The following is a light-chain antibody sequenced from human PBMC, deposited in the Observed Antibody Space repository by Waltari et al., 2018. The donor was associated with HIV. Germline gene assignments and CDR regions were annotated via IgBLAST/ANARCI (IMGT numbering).Light chain of an antibody. CDR1: KNGSES. CDR2: HDR. Sequence: SYVLTQPPPVSVAPGQTARSTCEGNKNGSESVNWYQQRPGQAPVVVIYHDRDRPSGIPERFSGSNSGNTATLTITSVEAGDEADYYCQLFQCCNNWVFGGGTKLTVL. CDR3: QLFQCCNNWV. J-gene: IGLJ3*02. V-gene: IGLV3-21*01.